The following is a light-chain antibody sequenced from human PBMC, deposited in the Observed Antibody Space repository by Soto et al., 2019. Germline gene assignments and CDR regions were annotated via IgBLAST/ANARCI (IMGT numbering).Light chain of an antibody. CDR3: KPRRERPPADT. CDR1: QSISNY. Sequence: TPSPSTLALALTGRRTPSRRASQSISNYLAWYQQKPGQANSXLXXXASKRDNGIKATLSGSASGTDFTLKISRGEAEDFAVSHCKPRRERPPADTFGQGTRLEI. CDR2: XAS. J-gene: IGKJ5*01. V-gene: IGKV3-11*01.